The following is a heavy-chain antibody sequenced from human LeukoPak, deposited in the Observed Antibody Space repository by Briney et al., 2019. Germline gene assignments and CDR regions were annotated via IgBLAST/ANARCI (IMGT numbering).Heavy chain of an antibody. V-gene: IGHV4-38-2*02. J-gene: IGHJ4*02. Sequence: PSETLSLTCTVSGYSISSGYYWGWIRQPPGKGLEWIGSIYHSGSTYHNPSLKSRVTISLDTSKNQFSLRLTSVTAADTAVYYCARNRVVGAPNFDYWGQGTLVTVFS. CDR1: GYSISSGYY. CDR3: ARNRVVGAPNFDY. D-gene: IGHD1-26*01. CDR2: IYHSGST.